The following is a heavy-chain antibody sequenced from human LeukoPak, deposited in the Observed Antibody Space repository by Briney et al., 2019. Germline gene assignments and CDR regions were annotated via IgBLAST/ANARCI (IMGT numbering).Heavy chain of an antibody. V-gene: IGHV1-8*01. CDR3: ARGDCSSTSCFGANYYYYGMDV. J-gene: IGHJ6*02. CDR1: GYTFSSYD. D-gene: IGHD2-2*01. Sequence: ASVKVSCKASGYTFSSYDFSWVRQAAGQGLEYMGWMSPNSGKAGYAQKFQGRVTMTRDTSTSTVYMELSSLRSEDTAVYYCARGDCSSTSCFGANYYYYGMDVWGQGTTVTVSS. CDR2: MSPNSGKA.